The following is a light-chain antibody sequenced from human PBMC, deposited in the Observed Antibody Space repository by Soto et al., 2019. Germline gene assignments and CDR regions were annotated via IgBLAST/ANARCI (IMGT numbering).Light chain of an antibody. V-gene: IGKV4-1*01. J-gene: IGKJ1*01. CDR1: QSVLYSSNNKNY. Sequence: DIVMTQSPASLAVSLCERATINCKSSQSVLYSSNNKNYLAWYQQKPGQPPKLLIYWASTRESGVPDRFSGSGSGTDFTLTISSLQAEDVAVYYCQQYYSTPRTFGQGTKVDIK. CDR3: QQYYSTPRT. CDR2: WAS.